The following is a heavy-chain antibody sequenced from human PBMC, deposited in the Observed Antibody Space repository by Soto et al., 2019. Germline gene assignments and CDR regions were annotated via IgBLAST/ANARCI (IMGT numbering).Heavy chain of an antibody. J-gene: IGHJ5*01. D-gene: IGHD3-3*01. CDR2: IYYSGST. CDR3: ARQQGYYDFWSGYRCWFDS. Sequence: SETLSLTCTVSGGSISSSSYYWGWIRQPPGKGLEWIGSIYYSGSTYYNPSLKSRVTISVDTSKNQFSLKLSSVTAADTAVYYCARQQGYYDFWSGYRCWFDSWGQGTLVTVSS. CDR1: GGSISSSSYY. V-gene: IGHV4-39*01.